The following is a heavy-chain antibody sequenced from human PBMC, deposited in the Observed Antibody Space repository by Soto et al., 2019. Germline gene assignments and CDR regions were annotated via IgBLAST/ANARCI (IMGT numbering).Heavy chain of an antibody. J-gene: IGHJ4*02. D-gene: IGHD3-16*02. V-gene: IGHV3-23*01. CDR2: ISGNGGST. Sequence: EVQLLESGGGLVQPGGSLRLSCAASGFTFSSYAMSWVRQAPGKGLEWVSGISGNGGSTYYADSVKGRFTISRDNSKNTLYLQMNSLTAEDTAVFYCAKDLRLGELSLYWIDYWGQGTLVTVSS. CDR1: GFTFSSYA. CDR3: AKDLRLGELSLYWIDY.